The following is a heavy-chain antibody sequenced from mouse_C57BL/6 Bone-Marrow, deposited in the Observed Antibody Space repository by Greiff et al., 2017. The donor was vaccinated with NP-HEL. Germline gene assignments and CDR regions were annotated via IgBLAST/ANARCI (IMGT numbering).Heavy chain of an antibody. CDR2: IYPSDSET. CDR3: ARWHGPVDY. CDR1: GYTFTSYW. J-gene: IGHJ2*01. Sequence: QVQLQQPGAELVRPGSSVKLSCKASGYTFTSYWMDWVKQRPGQGLEWIGNIYPSDSETHYNQKFKDKATLTVDKSSSTAYMQLSSLTSEDSAGYYCARWHGPVDYWGKGTTLSLL. V-gene: IGHV1-61*01.